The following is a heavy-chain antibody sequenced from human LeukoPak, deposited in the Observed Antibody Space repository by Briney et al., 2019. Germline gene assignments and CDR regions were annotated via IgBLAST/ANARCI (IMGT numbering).Heavy chain of an antibody. J-gene: IGHJ4*02. CDR1: GGSIGTSSYY. CDR2: IYYSGST. V-gene: IGHV4-39*01. Sequence: SETLSLTCTVSGGSIGTSSYYWGWIRQPPGKRLEWIGSIYYSGSTNYNPSLKSRVTISIDTSKNQFTLKLSSVTAADTTVYYCARLLRTVALFDYWGQGTLVTVSS. D-gene: IGHD4-23*01. CDR3: ARLLRTVALFDY.